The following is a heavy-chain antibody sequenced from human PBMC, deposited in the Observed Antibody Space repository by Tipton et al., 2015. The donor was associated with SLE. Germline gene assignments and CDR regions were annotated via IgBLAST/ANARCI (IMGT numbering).Heavy chain of an antibody. V-gene: IGHV3-21*01. Sequence: SLRLSCAASGFTFSSYAMNWVRQAPGKGLEWVSSISSSSSYIYYADSVKGRFTISRDNAKNSLYLQMNSLRAEDTAVYYCAREQRANYYDSDAFDIWGQGTMVTVSS. CDR2: ISSSSSYI. CDR1: GFTFSSYA. J-gene: IGHJ3*02. CDR3: AREQRANYYDSDAFDI. D-gene: IGHD3-22*01.